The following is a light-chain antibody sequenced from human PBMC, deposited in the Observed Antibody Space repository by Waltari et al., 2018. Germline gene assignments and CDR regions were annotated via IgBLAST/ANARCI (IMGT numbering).Light chain of an antibody. J-gene: IGKJ1*01. CDR1: QSLRSD. CDR2: DAS. V-gene: IGKV3-11*02. CDR3: LQLSNWPPT. Sequence: EIVLTQSPVTLSLSSGDRVTLSCSASQSLRSDLAWYQQKPVQPTRLLIYDASKRATGIPARISGSGSGRDFTLTITSLEPEDFAVYYCLQLSNWPPTLGQGTKVEIK.